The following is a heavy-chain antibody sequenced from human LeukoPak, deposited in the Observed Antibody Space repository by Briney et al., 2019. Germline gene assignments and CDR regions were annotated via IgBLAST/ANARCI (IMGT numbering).Heavy chain of an antibody. V-gene: IGHV4-4*07. J-gene: IGHJ4*02. CDR2: IYTSGTT. Sequence: SETLSLTXTVSGVSISNYFWSWIRQPAGKGVEWIGHIYTSGTTNYNPSLKSRVTMSVDTSKNQFSLRLRSVTAADTAVYYCARGQGHCSGGTCYSKWVDYWGQGTLVTVSS. CDR1: GVSISNYF. CDR3: ARGQGHCSGGTCYSKWVDY. D-gene: IGHD2-15*01.